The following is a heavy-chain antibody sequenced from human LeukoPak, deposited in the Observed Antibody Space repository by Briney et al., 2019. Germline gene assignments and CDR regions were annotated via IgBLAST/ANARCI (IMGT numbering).Heavy chain of an antibody. Sequence: NTGGSLKLSCAASGFTFSDYYMSWIRQAPGKGLEWGSYISSSSSYTNYADSVKGRFTISRDNAKNSLYLQMNSLRAEDTAVYYCAKGLISGSSLGGGYWGQGTLVTVSS. V-gene: IGHV3-11*05. CDR3: AKGLISGSSLGGGY. D-gene: IGHD1-26*01. CDR1: GFTFSDYY. CDR2: ISSSSSYT. J-gene: IGHJ4*02.